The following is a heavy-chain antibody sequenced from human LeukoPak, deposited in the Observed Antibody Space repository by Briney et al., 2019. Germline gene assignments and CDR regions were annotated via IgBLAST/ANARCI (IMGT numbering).Heavy chain of an antibody. D-gene: IGHD3-3*01. CDR3: AREYEDYYYMDV. Sequence: GGSLRLSCAASGFTFSSYSMNWVRQAPGKGLEWVSVIYSGGSTYYADSVKGRFTISRDNSKNTLYLQMNSLRAEDTAVYYCAREYEDYYYMDVWGKGTTVTISS. CDR1: GFTFSSYS. V-gene: IGHV3-53*01. CDR2: IYSGGST. J-gene: IGHJ6*03.